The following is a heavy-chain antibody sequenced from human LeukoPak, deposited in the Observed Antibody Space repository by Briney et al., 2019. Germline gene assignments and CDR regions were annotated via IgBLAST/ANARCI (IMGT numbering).Heavy chain of an antibody. CDR3: AKDDRGDGDLNGFDP. V-gene: IGHV3-23*01. CDR1: GFIFSRYA. Sequence: GGSLRLSCTASGFIFSRYAMSWVRHSPGKWMEWLSGISGSGGSTRYADAVIGRFTSARDKSKNTLYLQMNSLIAEDTAVYYWAKDDRGDGDLNGFDPWGQGTLVTVS. CDR2: ISGSGGST. J-gene: IGHJ5*02. D-gene: IGHD4-17*01.